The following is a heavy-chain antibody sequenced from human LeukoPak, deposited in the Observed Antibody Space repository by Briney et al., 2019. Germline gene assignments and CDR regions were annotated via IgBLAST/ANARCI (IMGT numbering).Heavy chain of an antibody. CDR1: GASISSSN. D-gene: IGHD2-8*01. Sequence: SETLSLTCTVSGASISSSNWNWIRQAPGKGLEWIGYITFSGGTNYHPSLGSRVTISLDMSKNQFSLKLTSVTAADTAIYYCARDSVYATNWYDPWGQGALVTVSS. CDR3: ARDSVYATNWYDP. J-gene: IGHJ5*02. V-gene: IGHV4-59*01. CDR2: ITFSGGT.